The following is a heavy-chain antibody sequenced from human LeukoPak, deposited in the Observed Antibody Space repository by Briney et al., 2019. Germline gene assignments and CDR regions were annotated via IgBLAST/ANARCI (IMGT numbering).Heavy chain of an antibody. Sequence: GFLRIFFSGSGFNLSRYWMDWVRQGSGEGLVLVSRINSDGSSTSYADSVKGRFTISRDNAKNTLYLQMNSLRAEDTAVYYCARTAYSTSSLGFWGQGTLVTVSS. CDR3: ARTAYSTSSLGF. V-gene: IGHV3-74*01. CDR2: INSDGSST. D-gene: IGHD6-6*01. CDR1: GFNLSRYW. J-gene: IGHJ4*02.